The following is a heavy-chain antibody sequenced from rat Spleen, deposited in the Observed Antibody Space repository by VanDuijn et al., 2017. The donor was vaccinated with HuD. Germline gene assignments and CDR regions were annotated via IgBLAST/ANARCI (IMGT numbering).Heavy chain of an antibody. V-gene: IGHV5-7*01. J-gene: IGHJ2*01. CDR2: ISFDGRTT. CDR3: ARQNWPYYFDY. D-gene: IGHD5-1*01. Sequence: EVQLVESGGGLVQPGRSLKLSCAASGFILSDYNMAWVRQAPKEGLEWVATISFDGRTTNHRDSVKGRFTFSRDNAKSTLYLQVDSLRSEDTATYYCARQNWPYYFDYWGQGVMVTVSS. CDR1: GFILSDYN.